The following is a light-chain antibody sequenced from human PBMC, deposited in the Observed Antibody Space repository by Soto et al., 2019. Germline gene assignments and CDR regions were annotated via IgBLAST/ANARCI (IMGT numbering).Light chain of an antibody. V-gene: IGKV3-15*01. CDR3: QQYNNWPLT. J-gene: IGKJ4*01. Sequence: EIVMTQSPATLSVSPGERATLSCRASQSVGSNLAWYQQKPGQAPRLLIYGASTRATGIPARSSGSGSGKEFTLTISSLQSEDFAVYHCQQYNNWPLTFGGGTKV. CDR1: QSVGSN. CDR2: GAS.